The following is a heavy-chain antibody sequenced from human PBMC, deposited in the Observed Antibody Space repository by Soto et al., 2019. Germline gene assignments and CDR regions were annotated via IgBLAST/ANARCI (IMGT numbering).Heavy chain of an antibody. CDR3: AGSRYGVRLLGPYYYYGMDV. CDR2: IIPIFGTA. CDR1: GGTFSSYA. V-gene: IGHV1-69*13. J-gene: IGHJ6*04. Sequence: SVKVSCKASGGTFSSYAISWVRQAPGQGLEWMGGIIPIFGTANYAQKFQGRVTITADESTSTAYMELSSLRSEDTAVYYCAGSRYGVRLLGPYYYYGMDVWGKGTTVTVSS. D-gene: IGHD3-3*01.